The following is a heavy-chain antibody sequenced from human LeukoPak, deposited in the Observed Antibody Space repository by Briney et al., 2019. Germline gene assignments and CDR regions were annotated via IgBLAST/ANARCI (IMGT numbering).Heavy chain of an antibody. CDR3: ARAVDGTGFEH. Sequence: ASVKVSCKASGYTFTSYGISWVRQAPGQGLEWMGWISAYNGNTNYAQKLQGRVTMTTDTSTSTAYMEPRSLRSDELAVYYCARAVDGTGFEHWGQGTLVNVSS. CDR1: GYTFTSYG. D-gene: IGHD6-19*01. J-gene: IGHJ4*02. CDR2: ISAYNGNT. V-gene: IGHV1-18*03.